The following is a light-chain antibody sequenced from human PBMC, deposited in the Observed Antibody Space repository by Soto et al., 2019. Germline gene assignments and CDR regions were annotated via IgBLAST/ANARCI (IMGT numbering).Light chain of an antibody. CDR2: GAS. J-gene: IGKJ1*01. CDR1: QFISNS. CDR3: QQSSNWPRT. V-gene: IGKV3-15*01. Sequence: EIVMTQSPATRSVSPGERVTLSCRASQFISNSLAWYQQRPGQPPRLLIYGASTRAAGISARFSGSGSGTEFTLTISSLQSEDFAVYYCQQSSNWPRTFGQGTKVDIK.